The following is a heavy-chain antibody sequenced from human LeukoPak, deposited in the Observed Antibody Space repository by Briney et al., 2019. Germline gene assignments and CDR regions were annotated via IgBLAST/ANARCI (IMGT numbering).Heavy chain of an antibody. V-gene: IGHV4-61*09. Sequence: SETLSLTCTVSGGSISSGSYFWTWIRQPAGKGLEWIGHMYTTGSTNYHPSLSSRVTISIDTSKNQFSLRLNSVTAADTAVYYCARGVPHGSNWYWLDPWGQGTLVTVSS. J-gene: IGHJ5*02. D-gene: IGHD4-11*01. CDR3: ARGVPHGSNWYWLDP. CDR2: MYTTGST. CDR1: GGSISSGSYF.